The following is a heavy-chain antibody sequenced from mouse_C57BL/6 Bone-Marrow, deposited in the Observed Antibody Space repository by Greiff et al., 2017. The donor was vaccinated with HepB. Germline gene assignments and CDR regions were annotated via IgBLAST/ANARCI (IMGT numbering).Heavy chain of an antibody. Sequence: QVQLQQPGAELVMPGASVKLSCKASGYTFTSYWMHWVKQRPGQGLEWIGEIDPSDSYTNYNQKFKGKSTLTVDKSSSTAYMQLSSLTSEDSAVYYCAREGWCYFDYWGQGTTLTVSS. CDR1: GYTFTSYW. V-gene: IGHV1-69*01. CDR3: AREGWCYFDY. J-gene: IGHJ2*01. D-gene: IGHD1-1*02. CDR2: IDPSDSYT.